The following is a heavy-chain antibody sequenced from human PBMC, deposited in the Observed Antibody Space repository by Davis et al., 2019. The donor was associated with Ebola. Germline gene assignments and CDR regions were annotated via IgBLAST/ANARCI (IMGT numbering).Heavy chain of an antibody. CDR3: ARSYGLD. CDR1: GFTFSSYA. Sequence: GESLKISCAASGFTFSSYAMSWVRQAPGKGLEWVSAIRDSGGRTYYADSVKGRFTISRDNSKNTLYLQMNSLRAEDTAVYYCARSYGLDWGQGTLVTVSS. D-gene: IGHD5-18*01. CDR2: IRDSGGRT. J-gene: IGHJ4*02. V-gene: IGHV3-23*01.